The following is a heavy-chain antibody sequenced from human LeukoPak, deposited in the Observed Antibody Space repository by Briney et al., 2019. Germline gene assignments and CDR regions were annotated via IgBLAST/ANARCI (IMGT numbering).Heavy chain of an antibody. CDR2: ISGSGGST. Sequence: GGSLRLSCAASGFTFSSYAMSWVRQAPGKGLEWVSAISGSGGSTYYADPVKGRFTISRDNSKNTLYLQMNSLRAEDTAVYYCAKGYSSGWYYIQHYWGQGTLVTVSS. D-gene: IGHD6-19*01. J-gene: IGHJ4*02. CDR3: AKGYSSGWYYIQHY. V-gene: IGHV3-23*01. CDR1: GFTFSSYA.